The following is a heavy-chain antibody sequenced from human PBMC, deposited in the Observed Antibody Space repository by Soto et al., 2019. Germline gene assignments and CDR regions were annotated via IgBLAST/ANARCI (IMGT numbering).Heavy chain of an antibody. D-gene: IGHD6-6*01. CDR3: VTTPLAARLDRWYFDY. CDR1: GYTFTSYG. J-gene: IGHJ4*02. V-gene: IGHV1-18*01. Sequence: QVQLVQSGAEVKKPGASVKVSCKASGYTFTSYGISWVRQAPGQVLEWMGWISAYNGNTNYAQKLQGRVTMTTDTSTSTAYMELRRLRSDDTAVYYCVTTPLAARLDRWYFDYWGQGTLVTVSS. CDR2: ISAYNGNT.